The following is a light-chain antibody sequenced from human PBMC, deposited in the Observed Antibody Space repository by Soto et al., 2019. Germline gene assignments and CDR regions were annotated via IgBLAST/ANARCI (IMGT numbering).Light chain of an antibody. CDR3: ISYTDRQSYL. J-gene: IGLJ1*01. V-gene: IGLV2-14*03. CDR2: GVS. Sequence: QSALTQPASGSGSPGQSITISCSGTSSDIGSYNHVAWYQQFPGKSPKLMIYGVSDRSPGGSERFSGYKCGSTASLTIYGLHTEDEADYYCISYTDRQSYLFGTGTKVTVL. CDR1: SSDIGSYNH.